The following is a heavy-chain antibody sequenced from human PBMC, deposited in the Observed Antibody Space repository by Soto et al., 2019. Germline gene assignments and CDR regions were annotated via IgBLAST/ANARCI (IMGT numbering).Heavy chain of an antibody. CDR1: GYTFTGYY. CDR3: AIARGYYYDSSGPFDY. J-gene: IGHJ4*02. Sequence: ASVKVSCKASGYTFTGYYMHWVRQAPGQGLEWMGWINPNSGGTNYAQKFQGRVTMTRDTSISTAYMELSRLRSDDTAVYYCAIARGYYYDSSGPFDYWGQGTLVTGSS. V-gene: IGHV1-2*02. D-gene: IGHD3-22*01. CDR2: INPNSGGT.